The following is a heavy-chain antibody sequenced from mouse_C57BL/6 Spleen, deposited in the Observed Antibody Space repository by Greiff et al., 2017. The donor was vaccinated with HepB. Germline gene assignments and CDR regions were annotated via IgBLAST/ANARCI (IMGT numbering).Heavy chain of an antibody. CDR2: IHPNSGST. J-gene: IGHJ1*03. CDR1: GYTFTSYW. V-gene: IGHV1-64*01. Sequence: QVQLQQSGAELVKPGASVKLSCKASGYTFTSYWMHWVKQRPGQGLEWIGMIHPNSGSTNYNEKFKSKATLTVDKSSSTAYMQLSSLTSEDSAVYYCAKSYYYDSPLSWYFDVWGTGTTVTVSS. D-gene: IGHD1-1*01. CDR3: AKSYYYDSPLSWYFDV.